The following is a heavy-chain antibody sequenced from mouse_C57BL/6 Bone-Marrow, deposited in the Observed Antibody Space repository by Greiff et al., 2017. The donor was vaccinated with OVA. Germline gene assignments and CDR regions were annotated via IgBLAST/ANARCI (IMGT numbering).Heavy chain of an antibody. CDR1: GFTFTNYY. V-gene: IGHV7-3*01. CDR3: ERYKGRVAVDYVDY. J-gene: IGHJ2*01. D-gene: IGHD1-1*01. CDR2: IRNKPNGSTT. Sequence: EVQGVESGGGLVQPGDSLSLSCAASGFTFTNYYMSWVRQPPGKALEWLAFIRNKPNGSTTEYSASVKGRFTISRANSQSILYLPMNALRAEDSATYYCERYKGRVAVDYVDYWGQGTALTVSS.